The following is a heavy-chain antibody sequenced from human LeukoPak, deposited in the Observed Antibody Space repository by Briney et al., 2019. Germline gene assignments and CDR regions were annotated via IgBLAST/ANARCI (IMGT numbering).Heavy chain of an antibody. V-gene: IGHV4-34*01. J-gene: IGHJ5*02. CDR1: GGSFSGYY. CDR2: INHSGNT. D-gene: IGHD6-13*01. Sequence: SETLSLTCAVYGGSFSGYYWSWIRQPPGKGLEWIGEINHSGNTNYTPSLKSRVTISVDTSKNQFSLKLSSVTAADTAVYYCARGGVAAAIWFDPWGQGTLVTVSS. CDR3: ARGGVAAAIWFDP.